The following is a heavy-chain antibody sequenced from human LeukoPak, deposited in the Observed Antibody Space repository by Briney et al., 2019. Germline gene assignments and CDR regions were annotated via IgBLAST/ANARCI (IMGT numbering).Heavy chain of an antibody. CDR2: IYYSGNT. CDR3: ARGRSSWPYQRALLFDY. J-gene: IGHJ4*02. D-gene: IGHD6-13*01. CDR1: GGSISSYY. V-gene: IGHV4-59*12. Sequence: SETLSLTCSVSGGSISSYYWSWIRQPPGKGLEWIGYIYYSGNTNYNPSLKSRVTISVDTSKNQFSLKLSSVTAADTAVYYCARGRSSWPYQRALLFDYWGQGTLVTVSS.